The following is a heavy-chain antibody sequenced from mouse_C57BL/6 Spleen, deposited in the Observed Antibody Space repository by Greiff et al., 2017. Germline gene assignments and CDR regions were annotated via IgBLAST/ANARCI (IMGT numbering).Heavy chain of an antibody. D-gene: IGHD1-1*01. Sequence: QVQLKESGPGILQSSQTLSLTCSFSGFSLSTSGMGVSWIRQPSGKGLEWLAHIYWDDDKRYNPSLKSRLTISKDTSRNQVFLKITSVDTADTATYYCARNYYGSDYYAMDYWGQGTSVTVSS. CDR2: IYWDDDK. V-gene: IGHV8-12*01. J-gene: IGHJ4*01. CDR3: ARNYYGSDYYAMDY. CDR1: GFSLSTSGMG.